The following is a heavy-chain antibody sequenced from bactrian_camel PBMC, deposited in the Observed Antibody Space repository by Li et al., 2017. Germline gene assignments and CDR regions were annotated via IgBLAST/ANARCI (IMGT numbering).Heavy chain of an antibody. J-gene: IGHJ4*01. Sequence: DVQLVESGGGLVQPGGSLRLSCAASGFTLSSYGMSWVRQAPGKGLEWVSAIDRFGEATYYADSVRGRFVVSRDNAKNTNYLQMNSLKPEDTAMYYCAAVFRGSGSWYDTSKYTFWGQGTQVTVS. CDR1: GFTLSSYG. D-gene: IGHD6*01. CDR2: IDRFGEAT. CDR3: AAVFRGSGSWYDTSKYTF. V-gene: IGHV3S40*01.